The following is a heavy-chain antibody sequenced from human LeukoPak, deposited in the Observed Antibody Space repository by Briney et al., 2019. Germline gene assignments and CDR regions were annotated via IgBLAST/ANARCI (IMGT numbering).Heavy chain of an antibody. Sequence: TASETLSLTCTVSGGSISSDYWNWIWQPPGKGLEWIGYMYYTGSTNYNPSLKSRVTISLDTSKTQFSLKLNSVTAADTAVYYCAAPDSSGYYYLYWGQGTLVTVSS. D-gene: IGHD3-22*01. CDR3: AAPDSSGYYYLY. J-gene: IGHJ4*02. CDR2: MYYTGST. V-gene: IGHV4-59*01. CDR1: GGSISSDY.